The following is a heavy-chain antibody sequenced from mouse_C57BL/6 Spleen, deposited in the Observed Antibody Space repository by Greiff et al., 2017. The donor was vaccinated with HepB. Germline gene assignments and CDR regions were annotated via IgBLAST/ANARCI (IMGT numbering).Heavy chain of an antibody. CDR2: INYDGSST. CDR3: ARGTYDGWDYYAMDY. D-gene: IGHD2-3*01. J-gene: IGHJ4*01. CDR1: GFTFSDYY. V-gene: IGHV5-16*01. Sequence: EVKLMESEGGLVQPGSSMKLSCTASGFTFSDYYMAWVRQVPEKGLEWVANINYDGSSTYYLDSLKSRFIISRDNAKNILYLQMSSLKSEDTATYYCARGTYDGWDYYAMDYWGQGTSVTVSS.